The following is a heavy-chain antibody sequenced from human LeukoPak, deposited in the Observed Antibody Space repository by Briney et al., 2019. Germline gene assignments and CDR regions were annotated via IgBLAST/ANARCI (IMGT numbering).Heavy chain of an antibody. CDR1: GFTFSSYA. J-gene: IGHJ6*03. D-gene: IGHD2-15*01. Sequence: GGSLRLSCAASGFTFSSYAMSWVRQAPGKGLEWVSAISGSGGSTYYADSVKGRFTISRDNSKNTLYLQMNSLRAEDTAVYYCTPYCSGGSCHYYYMDVWGKGTTVTVSS. V-gene: IGHV3-23*01. CDR2: ISGSGGST. CDR3: TPYCSGGSCHYYYMDV.